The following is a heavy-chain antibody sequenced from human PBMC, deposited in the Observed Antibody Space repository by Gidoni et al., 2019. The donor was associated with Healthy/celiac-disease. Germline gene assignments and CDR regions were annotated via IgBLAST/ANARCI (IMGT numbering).Heavy chain of an antibody. CDR2: IYSGGST. CDR3: ARSYSSSWYGTYYFDY. D-gene: IGHD6-13*01. J-gene: IGHJ4*02. Sequence: EVQLVESGGGLIKPGGSLRLSWAAAGFTVGSNYMSWVRQAPGKGLEWVSVIYSGGSTYYADSVKGRFTISRDNSKNTLYLQMNSQRAEDTAVYYCARSYSSSWYGTYYFDYWGQGTLVTVSS. V-gene: IGHV3-53*01. CDR1: GFTVGSNY.